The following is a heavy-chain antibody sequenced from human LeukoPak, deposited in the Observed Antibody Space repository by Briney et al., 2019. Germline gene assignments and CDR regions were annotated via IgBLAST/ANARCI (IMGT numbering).Heavy chain of an antibody. D-gene: IGHD2-15*01. CDR1: GYSISGGYY. CDR2: IYHSGST. CDR3: ARVAGIDIADPRGAFDI. Sequence: SETLSLTCTVSGYSISGGYYWGWIRQPPGKGLEWIGSIYHSGSTYYNPSLKSRVTISVDTSKNQFSLKLSSVTAADTAVYYCARVAGIDIADPRGAFDIWGQGTMVTVSS. V-gene: IGHV4-38-2*02. J-gene: IGHJ3*02.